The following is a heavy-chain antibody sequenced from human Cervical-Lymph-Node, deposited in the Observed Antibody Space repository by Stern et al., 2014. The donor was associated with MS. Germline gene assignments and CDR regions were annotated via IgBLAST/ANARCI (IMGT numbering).Heavy chain of an antibody. J-gene: IGHJ4*02. CDR2: ISPYDSDT. CDR1: GYSFTIYY. V-gene: IGHV5-51*01. Sequence: EMQLVESGAEVKKPGESLKISCKLSGYSFTIYYIAWVRQMPGKGLEWMGVISPYDSDTTYRPSFQGQVTISADKSITTAYVQWSSLRASDTAMYYCARHVQGFDYWGRGTLVTVSS. CDR3: ARHVQGFDY.